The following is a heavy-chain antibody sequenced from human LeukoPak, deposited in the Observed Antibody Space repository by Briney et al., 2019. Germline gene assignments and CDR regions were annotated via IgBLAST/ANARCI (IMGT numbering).Heavy chain of an antibody. Sequence: SETLSLTCTVSGGSISSSSYYWGWIRQPPGKGLEWIGSIYYSGSTYYNPSLKSRVTISVDTSKNQFSLKLSSVTAADTAVYYCARQLRFLELLNWFDPWGQGTLVTVSS. CDR3: ARQLRFLELLNWFDP. V-gene: IGHV4-39*01. CDR2: IYYSGST. D-gene: IGHD3-3*01. J-gene: IGHJ5*02. CDR1: GGSISSSSYY.